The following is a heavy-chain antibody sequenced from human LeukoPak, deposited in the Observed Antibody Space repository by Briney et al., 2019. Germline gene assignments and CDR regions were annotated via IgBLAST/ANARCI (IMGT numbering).Heavy chain of an antibody. CDR1: GGSISTYS. J-gene: IGHJ4*02. Sequence: SETLSLTCTVSGGSISTYSWSWIRQPAGKGLEWIGSIYHSGSTYYNPSLKSRVTISVDTSKNQFSLKLSSVTAADTAVYYCARHGEVGWNYVGFDYWGQGTLVTVSS. CDR3: ARHGEVGWNYVGFDY. CDR2: IYHSGST. V-gene: IGHV4-59*08. D-gene: IGHD1-7*01.